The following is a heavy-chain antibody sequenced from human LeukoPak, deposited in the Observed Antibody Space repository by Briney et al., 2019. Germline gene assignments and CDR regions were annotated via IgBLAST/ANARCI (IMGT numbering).Heavy chain of an antibody. CDR1: GGSFSGYY. D-gene: IGHD1-26*01. CDR3: ARGPSGSNYVPYYFDY. V-gene: IGHV4-34*01. Sequence: PSETLSLTCAVYGGSFSGYYWSWIRQPPGKGLEWIGEINHSGSTNCNPSLKSRVTISVDTSKNQFSLKLSSVTAADTAVYYCARGPSGSNYVPYYFDYWGQGTLVTVSS. CDR2: INHSGST. J-gene: IGHJ4*02.